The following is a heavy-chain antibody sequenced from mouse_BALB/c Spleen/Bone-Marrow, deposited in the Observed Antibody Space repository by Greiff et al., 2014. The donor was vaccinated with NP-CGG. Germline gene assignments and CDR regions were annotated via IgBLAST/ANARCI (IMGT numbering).Heavy chain of an antibody. V-gene: IGHV2-9*02. CDR1: GFSLTRYG. CDR3: ARASYYYGSRYDY. D-gene: IGHD1-1*01. Sequence: QVQLKQSGPGLVAPSQSLSITCTVSGFSLTRYGVHWVRQPPGKGLEWLGVIGIGGSTNYNSALMSRLSISKDNSKSQVFLKMNGLQTDDTAMYYCARASYYYGSRYDYWGQGTTLTVSS. CDR2: IGIGGST. J-gene: IGHJ2*01.